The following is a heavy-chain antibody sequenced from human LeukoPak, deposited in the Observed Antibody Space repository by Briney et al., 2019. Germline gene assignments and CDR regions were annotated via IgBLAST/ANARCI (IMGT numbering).Heavy chain of an antibody. Sequence: GGSLRLSCAASGFTFSSYSMNWVRQAPGKGLEWVSSIGSSSSSIYYADSVKGRFTISRDNAKNSLYLQMNSLKASDTAMYYCARRGAYCGGDCPNYFDYWGQGTLVTVSS. V-gene: IGHV3-21*04. CDR1: GFTFSSYS. CDR3: ARRGAYCGGDCPNYFDY. D-gene: IGHD2-21*02. J-gene: IGHJ4*02. CDR2: IGSSSSSI.